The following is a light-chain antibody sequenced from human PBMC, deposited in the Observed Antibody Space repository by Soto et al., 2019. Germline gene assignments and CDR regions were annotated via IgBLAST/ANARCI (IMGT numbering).Light chain of an antibody. CDR2: EVS. CDR3: QSYDTPVYV. V-gene: IGLV2-14*03. J-gene: IGLJ1*01. CDR1: SSDIGGYNF. Sequence: QSALTQPASVSGSPGQSITISCTGTSSDIGGYNFVSWYQQHPGRAPKLIIYEVSNRPSGVPDRFSGSRSGTSASLAITGLQPEDEADYYCQSYDTPVYVFGGGTKLTVL.